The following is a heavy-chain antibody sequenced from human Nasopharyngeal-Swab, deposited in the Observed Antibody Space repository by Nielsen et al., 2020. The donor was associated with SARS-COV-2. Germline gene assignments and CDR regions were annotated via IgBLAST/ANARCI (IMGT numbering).Heavy chain of an antibody. CDR1: GYTFTSYA. Sequence: ASVKVSCKASGYTFTSYAMHWVRQAPGQRLEWMGWINAGNGNTKYSQKFQGRVTITRDTSASTAYMELSSLRSEGTAVYYCARDRWKISSWYHGFDYWGQGTLVTVSS. CDR3: ARDRWKISSWYHGFDY. D-gene: IGHD6-13*01. J-gene: IGHJ4*02. V-gene: IGHV1-3*01. CDR2: INAGNGNT.